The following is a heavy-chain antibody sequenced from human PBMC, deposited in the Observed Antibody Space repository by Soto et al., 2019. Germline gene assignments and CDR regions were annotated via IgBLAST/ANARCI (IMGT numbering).Heavy chain of an antibody. CDR3: TTAKLWGYYDFWSGYYSYYYGMDV. J-gene: IGHJ6*02. V-gene: IGHV3-15*07. CDR2: IKSKTDGGTT. D-gene: IGHD3-3*01. Sequence: GGSLRLSCAASGFTFSNALMNWVRQAPGKGLEWVGRIKSKTDGGTTDYAAPVKGRFTISRDDSKNTLYLQMNSLKTEDTAVYYCTTAKLWGYYDFWSGYYSYYYGMDVWGQVTTVTVSS. CDR1: GFTFSNAL.